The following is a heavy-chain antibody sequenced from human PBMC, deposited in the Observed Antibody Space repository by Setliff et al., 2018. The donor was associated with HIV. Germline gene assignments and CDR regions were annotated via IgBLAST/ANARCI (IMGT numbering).Heavy chain of an antibody. Sequence: PGGSLRLSCAASGFTFSDYYMSWIRQAPGKGLEWIGEINHSGSTNYNPSLKSRVTMSVDTSKNHFSLKLSSVTAADTAVYFCARSRRLWSGYSGGTYYYYYMDVWGKGNPGHRLL. D-gene: IGHD3-3*01. CDR2: INHSGST. J-gene: IGHJ6*03. CDR3: ARSRRLWSGYSGGTYYYYYMDV. CDR1: GFTFSDYY. V-gene: IGHV4-34*01.